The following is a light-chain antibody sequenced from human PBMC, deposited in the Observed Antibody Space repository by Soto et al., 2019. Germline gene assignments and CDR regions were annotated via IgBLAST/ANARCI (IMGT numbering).Light chain of an antibody. Sequence: EIVLTQSPGTLSLSPGERATLSCRASQSISSSSFSWYQQKAGQAPRLLIYGASTRAPGIPDRFSGSGSGTDFSLIISRLEPEDFAVYYCQHYGNSPPIPFGQGTRLEIK. CDR1: QSISSSS. J-gene: IGKJ5*01. CDR3: QHYGNSPPIP. V-gene: IGKV3-20*01. CDR2: GAS.